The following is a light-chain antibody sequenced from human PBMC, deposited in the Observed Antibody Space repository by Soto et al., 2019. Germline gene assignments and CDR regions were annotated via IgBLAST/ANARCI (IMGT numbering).Light chain of an antibody. V-gene: IGLV2-14*01. J-gene: IGLJ1*01. CDR3: SSYTRSSTLV. CDR2: DVN. CDR1: SSDVGGYDY. Sequence: QSVLTQPASVSGSPGQSITISCTGTSSDVGGYDYVSWYQQHPGKAPQLMIYDVNNRPSGVSNRFSGSKSGNTASLTISGLQAEDDADYYCSSYTRSSTLVFGTGTKVTVL.